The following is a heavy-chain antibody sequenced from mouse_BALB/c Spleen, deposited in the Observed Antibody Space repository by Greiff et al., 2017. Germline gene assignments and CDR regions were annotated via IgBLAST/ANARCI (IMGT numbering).Heavy chain of an antibody. V-gene: IGHV5-12-1*01. Sequence: DVHMVESGGGLVKPGGSLKLSCAASGFTFSSYAMSWVRQTPEKRLEWVAYISSGGGSTYYPDTVKGRFTISRDNAKNTLYLQMSSLKSEDTAMYYCARHGYDAYWGQGTLVTVSA. CDR2: ISSGGGST. CDR3: ARHGYDAY. CDR1: GFTFSSYA. J-gene: IGHJ3*01. D-gene: IGHD2-2*01.